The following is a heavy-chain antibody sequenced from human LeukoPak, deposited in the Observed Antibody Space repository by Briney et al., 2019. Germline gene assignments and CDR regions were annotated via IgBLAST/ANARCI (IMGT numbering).Heavy chain of an antibody. D-gene: IGHD2-21*01. V-gene: IGHV5-51*01. J-gene: IGHJ4*02. Sequence: GESLKISCKGSGYSFSSYWIGWVRQMPGKGLEWMGIIYPGDSDTRYSPSFQGQVTISVDRSINTAYLQWSSLKASDTAMYFCAIRGTDCSTFFDYWGQGTPVTVSS. CDR3: AIRGTDCSTFFDY. CDR2: IYPGDSDT. CDR1: GYSFSSYW.